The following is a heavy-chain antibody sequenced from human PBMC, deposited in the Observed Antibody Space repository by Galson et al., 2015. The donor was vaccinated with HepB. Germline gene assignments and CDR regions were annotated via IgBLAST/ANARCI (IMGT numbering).Heavy chain of an antibody. Sequence: SLRLSCAASRFTFTNAWMRWVRQAPGKGLEWVGRIKSKTDGGTTDYAAPVNGRITISRDDSKNTLYLQMNGLKTDDTGVYYCSTEGLGDYGDYVDAFDIWGQGTMVTVSS. D-gene: IGHD4-17*01. V-gene: IGHV3-15*01. CDR1: RFTFTNAW. J-gene: IGHJ3*02. CDR2: IKSKTDGGTT. CDR3: STEGLGDYGDYVDAFDI.